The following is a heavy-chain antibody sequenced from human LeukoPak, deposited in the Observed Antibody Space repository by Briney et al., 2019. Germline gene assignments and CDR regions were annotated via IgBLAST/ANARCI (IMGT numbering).Heavy chain of an antibody. J-gene: IGHJ5*02. V-gene: IGHV3-64D*06. CDR3: VKSHGSGSYYANWFDP. D-gene: IGHD3-10*01. CDR2: ISSNGGST. Sequence: GGSLRLSCSASGFTFSIYAMHWVRQAPGKGLEYVSAISSNGGSTYYADSVKGRFTISRDNSKNTLYLQMSSLRAEDTAVYYCVKSHGSGSYYANWFDPWGQGTLVTVSS. CDR1: GFTFSIYA.